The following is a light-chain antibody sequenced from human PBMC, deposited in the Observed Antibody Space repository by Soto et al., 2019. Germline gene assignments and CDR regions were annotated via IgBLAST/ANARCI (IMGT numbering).Light chain of an antibody. CDR1: SSDVGGYNY. CDR2: DVS. Sequence: QSVLTQPASVSGSPGQSITISCTGTSSDVGGYNYVSWYQQHPGKAPKLMIYDVSNRPSGVSNCFSGSKSGNTASLTISGLQAEDEADYYCTSFTSGSTPYVFGTGTKLTVL. J-gene: IGLJ1*01. CDR3: TSFTSGSTPYV. V-gene: IGLV2-14*01.